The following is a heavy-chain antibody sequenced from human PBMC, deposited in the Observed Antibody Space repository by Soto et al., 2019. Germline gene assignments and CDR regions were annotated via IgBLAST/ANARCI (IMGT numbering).Heavy chain of an antibody. CDR3: AKDRSSTSCYAFDY. CDR1: GFTCSSYA. Sequence: EVQLLESGGGLVQPGGSLRLSCAASGFTCSSYAMSWVRQAPGKGLEWVSAINSRGGSTYYADSVKGRFTISRDSSKNTLYLQRNSLRAEDTPVYYCAKDRSSTSCYAFDYWGQGTLVTVSS. V-gene: IGHV3-23*01. J-gene: IGHJ4*02. D-gene: IGHD2-2*01. CDR2: INSRGGST.